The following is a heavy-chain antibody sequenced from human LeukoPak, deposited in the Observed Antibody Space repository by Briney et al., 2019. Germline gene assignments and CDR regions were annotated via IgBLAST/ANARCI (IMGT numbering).Heavy chain of an antibody. D-gene: IGHD1-20*01. CDR2: INPNSGGT. CDR3: AREKNNWNYFDY. V-gene: IGHV1-2*04. CDR1: GYTFTGYY. Sequence: ASVKVSCKASGYTFTGYYMHWVRQAPGQGLEWMGWINPNSGGTNYAQKFQGWVTMTRDTSISTAYMELSRLRSDDTAAYYCAREKNNWNYFDYWGQGTLVTVSS. J-gene: IGHJ4*02.